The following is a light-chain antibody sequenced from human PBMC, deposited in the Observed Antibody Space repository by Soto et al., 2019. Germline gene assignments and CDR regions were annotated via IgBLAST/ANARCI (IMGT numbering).Light chain of an antibody. V-gene: IGKV3-11*01. CDR2: DAS. CDR3: QQYVTSPSIT. Sequence: EIVLTQSPATLSLSPGERATLSCRASQSVSSYLAWYQQKPGQAPRLLIYDASNRATGIPDRFSGSGSGTDFTLTISGLEPADFGVYYCQQYVTSPSITFGQGTRLEIK. J-gene: IGKJ5*01. CDR1: QSVSSY.